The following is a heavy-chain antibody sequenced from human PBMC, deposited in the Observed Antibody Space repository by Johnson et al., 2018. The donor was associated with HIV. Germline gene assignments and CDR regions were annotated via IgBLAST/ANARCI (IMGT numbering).Heavy chain of an antibody. Sequence: VQLVESGGGLVQPGGSLRLSCAASGFTVSSNYMSWVRQAPGKGLEWVSVIYSGGSTYYADSVKGRYTISRDNSKNTLYLQMNSLRAEDTAVYYCARAKGGSYSDEQGAFDIWGQGTMVTVSS. D-gene: IGHD1-26*01. CDR2: IYSGGST. CDR3: ARAKGGSYSDEQGAFDI. J-gene: IGHJ3*02. V-gene: IGHV3-66*01. CDR1: GFTVSSNY.